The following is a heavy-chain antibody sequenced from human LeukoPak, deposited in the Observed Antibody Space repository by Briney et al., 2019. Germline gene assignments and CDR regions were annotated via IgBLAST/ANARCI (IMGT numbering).Heavy chain of an antibody. CDR3: ARVRDYYGSGSYYTFDY. J-gene: IGHJ4*02. Sequence: GGSLRLSCAASGFTFSSYSMNWVRQAPGKGLEWVSYISSSSKTIYYADSVKGRFTISRDNAKNSLYLQMNSLRAEDTALYYCARVRDYYGSGSYYTFDYWGQGTLVTVSS. V-gene: IGHV3-48*04. D-gene: IGHD3-10*01. CDR2: ISSSSKTI. CDR1: GFTFSSYS.